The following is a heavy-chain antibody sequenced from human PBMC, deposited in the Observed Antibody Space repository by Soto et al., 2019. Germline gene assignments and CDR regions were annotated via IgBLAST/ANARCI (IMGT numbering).Heavy chain of an antibody. Sequence: SETLSLTCTVSGGSISSSSYYWGWIRQPPGKGLEWIGSIYYSGSTYYNPSLKSRVTISVDTSKNQFSLKLSSVTAADTAVYYCARHGTGYSPFDYWGQGTLVTVSS. V-gene: IGHV4-39*01. D-gene: IGHD3-9*01. CDR1: GGSISSSSYY. CDR3: ARHGTGYSPFDY. CDR2: IYYSGST. J-gene: IGHJ4*02.